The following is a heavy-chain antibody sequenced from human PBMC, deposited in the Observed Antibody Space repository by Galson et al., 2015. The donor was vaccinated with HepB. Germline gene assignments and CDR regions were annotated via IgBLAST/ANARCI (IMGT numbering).Heavy chain of an antibody. D-gene: IGHD6-13*01. CDR2: ISAYNGNT. J-gene: IGHJ4*02. Sequence: SVKVSCKASGYTFTRYGISWVRQAPGQGLEWMGWISAYNGNTNYAQKLQGRVTMTTDTSTSTAYMELRSLRSDDTAVYYCARGHRGIAAAGTGYWGQGTLSPSPQ. CDR1: GYTFTRYG. CDR3: ARGHRGIAAAGTGY. V-gene: IGHV1-18*01.